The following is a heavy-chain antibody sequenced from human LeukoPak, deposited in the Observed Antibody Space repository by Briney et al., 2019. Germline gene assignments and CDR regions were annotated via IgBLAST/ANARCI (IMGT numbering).Heavy chain of an antibody. CDR3: ARLSIGEDYFDF. CDR1: GYTFTGYH. J-gene: IGHJ4*02. CDR2: TNPNSGGT. Sequence: ASVTVSCKASGYTFTGYHIHWVRQAPGQGLEWMGWTNPNSGGTHFAEKFQGRVTMTRVTSISTAFLELRRLRSDDTAVYYCARLSIGEDYFDFWGQGTLVTVSS. D-gene: IGHD3-10*01. V-gene: IGHV1-2*02.